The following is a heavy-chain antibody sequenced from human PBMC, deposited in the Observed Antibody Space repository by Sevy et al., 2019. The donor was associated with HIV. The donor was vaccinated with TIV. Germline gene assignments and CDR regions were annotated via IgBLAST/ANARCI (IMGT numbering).Heavy chain of an antibody. CDR1: GFTFSSYA. CDR2: ISYDGSNK. CDR3: ARPSLGYCTNGVCSPPHY. D-gene: IGHD2-8*01. J-gene: IGHJ4*02. V-gene: IGHV3-30-3*01. Sequence: GGSLRFSCAASGFTFSSYAMHWVRQAPGKGLEWVAVISYDGSNKYYADSVKGRFTISRDNSKNTLYLQMNSLRAEETAVYYCARPSLGYCTNGVCSPPHYWGQGTLVTVSS.